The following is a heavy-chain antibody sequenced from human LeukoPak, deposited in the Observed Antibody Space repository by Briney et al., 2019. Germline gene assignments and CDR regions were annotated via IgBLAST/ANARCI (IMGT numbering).Heavy chain of an antibody. CDR3: VTWRLAQDFDH. V-gene: IGHV3-30*02. Sequence: GGSLRLSCEGSGFTLSNFGIQWVRQAPGKGLQWVAFIRSHGGDKYYEDSVKDRFIVSRDNSEKIVYLEVNSLTAEDTGVYYCVTWRLAQDFDHWGQGSLVIVSS. CDR2: IRSHGGDK. CDR1: GFTLSNFG. D-gene: IGHD3-3*01. J-gene: IGHJ4*02.